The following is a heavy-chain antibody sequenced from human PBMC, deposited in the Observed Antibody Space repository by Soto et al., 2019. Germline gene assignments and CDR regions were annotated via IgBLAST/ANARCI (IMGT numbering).Heavy chain of an antibody. J-gene: IGHJ6*02. CDR3: ARHNGKGDFWSGYYTAFYYYYGMDV. Sequence: SETLSLTCTVSGGSISSSSYYWGWIRQPPGKGLEWIGSIYYSGSTYYNPSLKSRVTISVDTSKNQFSLKLSSVTAADTAVYYCARHNGKGDFWSGYYTAFYYYYGMDVWGQGTTVTVSS. V-gene: IGHV4-39*01. CDR1: GGSISSSSYY. D-gene: IGHD3-3*01. CDR2: IYYSGST.